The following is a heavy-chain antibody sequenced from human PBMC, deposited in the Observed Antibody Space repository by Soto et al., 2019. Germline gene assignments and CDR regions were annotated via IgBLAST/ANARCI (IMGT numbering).Heavy chain of an antibody. D-gene: IGHD6-19*01. CDR1: GGSISSGGYY. V-gene: IGHV4-31*03. J-gene: IGHJ4*02. CDR2: IYYSGST. Sequence: QVQLQESGPGLVKPSQTLSLTCTVSGGSISSGGYYWSWIRQHPGKGLEWIGYIYYSGSTYYNPSHKCRVTISVDTSKNQFALKLGSVTAADTAVYYCARVDGSVGLVYVDHWGQGTLVTVSS. CDR3: ARVDGSVGLVYVDH.